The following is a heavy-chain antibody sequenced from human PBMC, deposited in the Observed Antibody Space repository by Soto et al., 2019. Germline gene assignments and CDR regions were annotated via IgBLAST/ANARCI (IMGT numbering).Heavy chain of an antibody. V-gene: IGHV4-30-4*01. Sequence: SNTLSLTCPVSFGSISSGDYYWSSIRQPPGKVLEWIWYIYYSVSTYYNPSLKSRVTISVDTSKNQSPLKLSSVTAADTAVYYCARVIEGDFEYWGQGTLVTVSS. CDR1: FGSISSGDYY. D-gene: IGHD2-21*01. CDR2: IYYSVST. CDR3: ARVIEGDFEY. J-gene: IGHJ4*02.